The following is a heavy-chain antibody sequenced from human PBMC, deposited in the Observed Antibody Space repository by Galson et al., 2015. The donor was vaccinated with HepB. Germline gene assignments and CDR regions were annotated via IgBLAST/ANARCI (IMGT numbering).Heavy chain of an antibody. V-gene: IGHV3-33*08. CDR3: ARVRWELPRRYGMDV. CDR2: IWYDGSNK. CDR1: GFTFSTYW. Sequence: CAASGFTFSTYWLTWVRQAPGKGLECMAVIWYDGSNKYYADYVKGRFTITRDNSKNTLYLQMNRLRAENTAVYYCARVRWELPRRYGMDVWGQGTTVTGS. J-gene: IGHJ6*02. D-gene: IGHD1-26*01.